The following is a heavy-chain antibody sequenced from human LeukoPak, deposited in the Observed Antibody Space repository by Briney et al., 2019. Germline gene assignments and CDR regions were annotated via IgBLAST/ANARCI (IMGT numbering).Heavy chain of an antibody. V-gene: IGHV4-34*01. CDR3: ARNRRSSPRSGYDYYYYYGMDV. J-gene: IGHJ6*02. CDR2: INHSGST. D-gene: IGHD5-12*01. CDR1: GGSFSGYY. Sequence: SETLSLTCAVYGGSFSGYYWSWIRQPPGKGLEWIGEINHSGSTNYNPSLKSRVTISVDTSKNQFSLKLSSVTAADTAVYYCARNRRSSPRSGYDYYYYYGMDVWGQGTTVTVAS.